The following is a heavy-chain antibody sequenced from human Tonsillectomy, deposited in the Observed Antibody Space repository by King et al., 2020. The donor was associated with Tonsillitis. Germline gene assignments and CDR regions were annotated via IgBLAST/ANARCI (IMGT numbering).Heavy chain of an antibody. V-gene: IGHV2-5*02. CDR3: ANYKTDRSHAGNWNFNA. Sequence: ITLKESGLTLVKPTQTLTLTCSFSGFSLNTRGVGVGWIRQPPGKALEWLGVIYWDDDKSYSSSLKNRLAITKDTSRKQVVLTMTNLDPVDTATYYCANYKTDRSHAGNWNFNAGGRGTLAIVPS. CDR1: GFSLNTRGVG. D-gene: IGHD3-10*01. J-gene: IGHJ2*01. CDR2: IYWDDDK.